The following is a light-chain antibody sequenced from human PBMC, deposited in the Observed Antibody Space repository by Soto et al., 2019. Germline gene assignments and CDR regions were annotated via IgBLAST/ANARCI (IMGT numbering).Light chain of an antibody. J-gene: IGLJ1*01. CDR3: SSYAGSNNYV. CDR2: DVS. CDR1: SSDVGGYNY. Sequence: QSVLNQPASVSGSPGQSITISCTGTSSDVGGYNYVSWYQQHPGKAPKLMIYDVSNRPSGVSNRFSGSESGNTASLTISGLQAEDEADYYCSSYAGSNNYVFGSGTKVTVL. V-gene: IGLV2-14*01.